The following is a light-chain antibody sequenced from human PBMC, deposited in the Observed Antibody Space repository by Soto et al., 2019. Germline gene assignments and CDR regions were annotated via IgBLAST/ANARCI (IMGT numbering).Light chain of an antibody. J-gene: IGKJ1*01. V-gene: IGKV1-27*01. CDR1: QGIGIY. CDR2: AAS. Sequence: DIPMTQSPSSLSASLGDRVTITCRASQGIGIYLAWYQQKPGKVPKLLIYAASTLQSGVPSRLSCRGSETDFTLTISSLQPEDVATYYCQEYNSAPRTFGQGTRVEI. CDR3: QEYNSAPRT.